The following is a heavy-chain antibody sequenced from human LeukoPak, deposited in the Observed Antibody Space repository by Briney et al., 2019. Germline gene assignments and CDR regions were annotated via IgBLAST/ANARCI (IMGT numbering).Heavy chain of an antibody. Sequence: GESLKISCKGSGYSFTSYWIGWVRQMPGKGLEWMVIIYPGDSDTRYSPSFQGQVTISADKSISTAYLQWSSLKASDTAMYYCARLSAYCGGDCYPDYWGQGTLVTVSS. CDR2: IYPGDSDT. CDR3: ARLSAYCGGDCYPDY. V-gene: IGHV5-51*01. J-gene: IGHJ4*02. CDR1: GYSFTSYW. D-gene: IGHD2-21*02.